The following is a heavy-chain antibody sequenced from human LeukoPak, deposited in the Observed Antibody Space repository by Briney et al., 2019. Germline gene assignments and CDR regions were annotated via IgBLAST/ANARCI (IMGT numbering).Heavy chain of an antibody. CDR3: ARSMGIAVAGL. CDR2: IYHSGST. CDR1: GGSISSSYCY. V-gene: IGHV4-39*07. Sequence: SETLSLTCTVSGGSISSSYCYWGWVRQPPGKGLEWIGSIYHSGSTYYNPSLKSRVTVSVDTSKNQFSLKLSSVTAADTAVYYCARSMGIAVAGLWGQGTLVTVSS. J-gene: IGHJ4*02. D-gene: IGHD6-19*01.